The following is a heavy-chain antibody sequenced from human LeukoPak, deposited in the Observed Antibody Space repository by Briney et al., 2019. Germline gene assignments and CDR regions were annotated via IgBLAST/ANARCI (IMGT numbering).Heavy chain of an antibody. CDR2: ISSSGSTI. D-gene: IGHD6-19*01. CDR1: GFTFSSYS. V-gene: IGHV3-48*04. Sequence: PGGSLRLSCAASGFTFSSYSMNWVRQAPGKGLEWVSYISSSGSTIYYADSVKGRFTISRDNAKNSLYLQMNSLRAEDTAVYYCARVVSSGWYYFDYWGQGTLVTVSS. J-gene: IGHJ4*02. CDR3: ARVVSSGWYYFDY.